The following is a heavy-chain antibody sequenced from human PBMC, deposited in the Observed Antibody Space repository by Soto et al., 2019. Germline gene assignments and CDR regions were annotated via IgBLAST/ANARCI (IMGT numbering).Heavy chain of an antibody. CDR1: GYSFNSYW. Sequence: RGESLKISCRGSGYSFNSYWIGWVRQKPGKGLEWMGIIFPSGSDTRYSPSFRGQVTISADRSINTVYLQWNSLKASDSGTYFCARRGGRSWRYFDNWGQGTLVTVSS. CDR3: ARRGGRSWRYFDN. V-gene: IGHV5-51*01. J-gene: IGHJ4*03. CDR2: IFPSGSDT. D-gene: IGHD3-10*01.